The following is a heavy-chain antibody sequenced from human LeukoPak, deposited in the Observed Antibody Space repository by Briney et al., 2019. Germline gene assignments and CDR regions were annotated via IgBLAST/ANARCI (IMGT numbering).Heavy chain of an antibody. CDR2: IIWSGGST. CDR1: GFTFSNYT. D-gene: IGHD3-10*01. Sequence: GGSLRLSCAASGFTFSNYTMSWVRQAPGKVLEWVSGIIWSGGSTGYADSVKGRFAISRDNAKTSMYLQLNSLRAEDKAVYFFVRDDYGSGSCNDYWGQGTLVTVSS. CDR3: VRDDYGSGSCNDY. J-gene: IGHJ4*02. V-gene: IGHV3-20*04.